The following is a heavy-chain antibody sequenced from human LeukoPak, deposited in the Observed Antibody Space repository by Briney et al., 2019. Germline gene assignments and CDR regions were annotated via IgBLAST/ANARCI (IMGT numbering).Heavy chain of an antibody. CDR2: ISSSSSSYI. V-gene: IGHV3-21*01. CDR1: GFTFSSYS. J-gene: IGHJ4*02. D-gene: IGHD1-26*01. CDR3: ARSGGLRGSYPGLDY. Sequence: GGSLRLSCAASGFTFSSYSMTWVRQAPGKGLEWVSSISSSSSSYIYYADSVKGRFTISRDNAKNSLYLQMNSLRAEDTAVYYCARSGGLRGSYPGLDYWGQGTLVTVSS.